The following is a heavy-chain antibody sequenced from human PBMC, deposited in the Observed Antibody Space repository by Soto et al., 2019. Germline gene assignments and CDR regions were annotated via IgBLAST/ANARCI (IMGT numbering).Heavy chain of an antibody. CDR1: GGSISSSSYY. J-gene: IGHJ4*02. Sequence: PSETLSLTCTVSGGSISSSSYYWGWIRQPPGKGLEWIGSIYYSGSTYYNPSLKSRVTISVDTSKNQFSLKLSSVTAADTAVYYCARQRGWEYYYDSSGYYLFCYRGRGTLVTVSS. D-gene: IGHD3-22*01. V-gene: IGHV4-39*01. CDR2: IYYSGST. CDR3: ARQRGWEYYYDSSGYYLFCY.